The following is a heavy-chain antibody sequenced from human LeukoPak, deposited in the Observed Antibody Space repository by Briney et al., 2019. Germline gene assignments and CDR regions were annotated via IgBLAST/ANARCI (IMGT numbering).Heavy chain of an antibody. CDR3: ARRSYDILTGYSKDDAFDI. CDR2: IYPGDSDT. CDR1: GYSFTSYW. J-gene: IGHJ3*02. D-gene: IGHD3-9*01. V-gene: IGHV5-51*01. Sequence: GASLKISCKGSGYSFTSYWIGWVRPLPGKGLEWMGIIYPGDSDTRYSPSFQGQVTISADKSISTAYLQWSSLKASDTAMYYCARRSYDILTGYSKDDAFDIWGQGTMVTVSS.